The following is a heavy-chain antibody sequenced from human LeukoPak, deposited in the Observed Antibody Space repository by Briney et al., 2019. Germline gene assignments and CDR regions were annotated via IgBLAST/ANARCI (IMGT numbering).Heavy chain of an antibody. CDR2: IYYSGST. V-gene: IGHV4-39*01. CDR3: ASVVELRGTYYYYYYYMDV. Sequence: PSETLSLTCTVSGGSISSSNYYWGWIRQPPGKGLEWIGSIYYSGSTYYNPSLKSRVTISVDTSKNQFSLKLSSVTAADTAVYYCASVVELRGTYYYYYYYMDVWGKGTTVTVSS. J-gene: IGHJ6*03. D-gene: IGHD1-7*01. CDR1: GGSISSSNYY.